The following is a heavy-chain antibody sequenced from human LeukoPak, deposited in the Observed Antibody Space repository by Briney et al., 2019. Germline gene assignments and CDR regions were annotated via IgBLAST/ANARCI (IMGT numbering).Heavy chain of an antibody. J-gene: IGHJ6*04. CDR1: GFTFSSYE. D-gene: IGHD3-10*02. Sequence: GGSLRLSCAASGFTFSSYEMNWVRQAPGKGLEWVSYISSSGSTIYYADSVKGRFTISRDNAKNSLYLQMNSLRAEDTAVYYWAELGITMIGGVWGKGATVTISS. V-gene: IGHV3-48*03. CDR2: ISSSGSTI. CDR3: AELGITMIGGV.